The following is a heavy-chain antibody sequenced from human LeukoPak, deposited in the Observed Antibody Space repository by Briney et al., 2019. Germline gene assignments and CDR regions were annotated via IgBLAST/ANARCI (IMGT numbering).Heavy chain of an antibody. D-gene: IGHD3-10*01. CDR2: IYHSGTT. CDR3: ARHFAKKDYYGSGSYYRRAYYFDY. V-gene: IGHV4-4*02. CDR1: GGSFSSSNW. J-gene: IGHJ4*02. Sequence: SETLSLTCAVSGGSFSSSNWWSWVRQPPGKGLEWIGEIYHSGTTNYNPSLKSRVTISVDTSKNQFSLKLSSVTAADTAVYYCARHFAKKDYYGSGSYYRRAYYFDYWGQGTLVTVSS.